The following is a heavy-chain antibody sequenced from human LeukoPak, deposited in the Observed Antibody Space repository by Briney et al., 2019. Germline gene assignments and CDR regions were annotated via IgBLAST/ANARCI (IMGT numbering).Heavy chain of an antibody. V-gene: IGHV1-69*05. D-gene: IGHD6-6*01. Sequence: SVKVSCKASGGTFSSYAISWVRQAPGQGLEWMGGIIPIFGTANYAQKFQGRVTITTDESTSTAYMELSSLRSEGTAVYYCARALRIAARPEYYYYMDVWGKGTTVTVSS. CDR1: GGTFSSYA. CDR2: IIPIFGTA. J-gene: IGHJ6*03. CDR3: ARALRIAARPEYYYYMDV.